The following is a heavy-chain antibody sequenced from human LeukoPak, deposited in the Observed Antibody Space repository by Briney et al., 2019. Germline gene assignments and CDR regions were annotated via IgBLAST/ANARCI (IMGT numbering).Heavy chain of an antibody. V-gene: IGHV3-23*01. CDR1: GFTFSNYG. CDR2: ISGSGGST. CDR3: AREGGEWELLRTFDY. J-gene: IGHJ4*02. D-gene: IGHD1-26*01. Sequence: PGGSLRLSCTASGFTFSNYGMSWVRQAPGKGLQWVSAISGSGGSTFYADSVKGRFTISRDNAKNSLYLQMNSLRAEDTAVYYCAREGGEWELLRTFDYWGQGTLVTVSS.